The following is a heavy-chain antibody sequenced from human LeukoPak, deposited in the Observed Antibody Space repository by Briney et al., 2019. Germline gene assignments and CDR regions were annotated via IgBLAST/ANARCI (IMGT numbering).Heavy chain of an antibody. CDR3: ARDGSDGSSGFNSMDV. D-gene: IGHD3-22*01. CDR1: GYAFTSYY. CDR2: INPSGGST. J-gene: IGHJ6*03. V-gene: IGHV1-46*01. Sequence: GSVKVSCKASGYAFTSYYIHWVRPAPGQGREWMGIINPSGGSTNYAQKFQGRVTMTRDTATSTVYMELSSLRSEDTAVYYCARDGSDGSSGFNSMDVWGKGTTVTVSS.